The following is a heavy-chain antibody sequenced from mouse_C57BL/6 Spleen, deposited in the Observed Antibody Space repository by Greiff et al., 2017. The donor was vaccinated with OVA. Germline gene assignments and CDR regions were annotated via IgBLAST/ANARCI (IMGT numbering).Heavy chain of an antibody. CDR1: GFTFSDYG. CDR3: ARTHYGAMDY. J-gene: IGHJ4*01. Sequence: EVQLVESGGGLVKPGGSLKLSCAASGFTFSDYGMHWVRQAPEKGLEWVAYISSGSSTIYYADTVKGRFTISRDNAKNTLFLQMTSLRSEDTAMYYCARTHYGAMDYWGQGTSVTVSS. D-gene: IGHD1-1*01. CDR2: ISSGSSTI. V-gene: IGHV5-17*01.